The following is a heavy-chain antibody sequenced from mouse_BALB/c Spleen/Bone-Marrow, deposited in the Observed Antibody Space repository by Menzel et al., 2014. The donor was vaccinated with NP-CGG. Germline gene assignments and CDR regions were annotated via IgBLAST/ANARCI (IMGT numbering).Heavy chain of an antibody. V-gene: IGHV7-3*02. CDR3: ARDINYDIYWYFDV. CDR1: GFTFTDYY. J-gene: IGHJ1*01. D-gene: IGHD2-4*01. Sequence: EVQRVESGGGLVQPGGPLRLSCATSGFTFTDYYMSWVRQPPGKALEWLGFIRNKAKGYTSENSASVKGRFTISRDNSQSILYLQMNTLRAEDSATYYCARDINYDIYWYFDVWGAGTTVTVSS. CDR2: IRNKAKGYTS.